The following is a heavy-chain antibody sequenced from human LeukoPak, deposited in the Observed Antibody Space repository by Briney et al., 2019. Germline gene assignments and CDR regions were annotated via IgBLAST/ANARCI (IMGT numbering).Heavy chain of an antibody. D-gene: IGHD3-22*01. Sequence: SETLSLTCTVSGGSISTYCWSWIRQPAGKGLEWTGHICTSGSTNYNPSLKSRVTMSVDTSNNEFSLKLNSVTAADTAVYYCARTYDSPGYSPDYYYMDVWGKGTTVTISS. CDR2: ICTSGST. CDR1: GGSISTYC. CDR3: ARTYDSPGYSPDYYYMDV. V-gene: IGHV4-4*07. J-gene: IGHJ6*03.